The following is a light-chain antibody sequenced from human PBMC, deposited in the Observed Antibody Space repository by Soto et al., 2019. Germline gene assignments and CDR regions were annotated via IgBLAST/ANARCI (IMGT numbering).Light chain of an antibody. J-gene: IGLJ2*01. CDR3: GSYTSSSTVV. CDR1: SSEVGGYNY. Sequence: QSALTQPASVSGSPGQSITISCTGTSSEVGGYNYVSWYQHHPGKAPKLIIYDVNSRPSGVFNRFSGSKSGNTASLSISGLQAEDEANYYCGSYTSSSTVVFGGGTKLTVL. V-gene: IGLV2-14*03. CDR2: DVN.